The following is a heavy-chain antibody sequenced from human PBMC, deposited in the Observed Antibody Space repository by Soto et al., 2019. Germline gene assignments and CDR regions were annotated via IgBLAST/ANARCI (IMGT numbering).Heavy chain of an antibody. CDR1: GFRFGDHY. D-gene: IGHD3-10*01. CDR2: ISGDAATT. J-gene: IGHJ4*02. V-gene: IGHV3-11*01. Sequence: QVQLVESGGGLVEPGGSLRLSCGASGFRFGDHYMTWIRQAPGKGLEWVSKISGDAATTYYADSVKGRFTVSRDNAKNSVYLQMKSLRVEDTAVYYCASDPYYYASGFWGQGTLVTVSS. CDR3: ASDPYYYASGF.